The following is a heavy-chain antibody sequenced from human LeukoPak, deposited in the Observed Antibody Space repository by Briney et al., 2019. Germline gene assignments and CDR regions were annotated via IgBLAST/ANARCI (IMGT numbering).Heavy chain of an antibody. J-gene: IGHJ3*02. CDR2: IYHSGST. V-gene: IGHV4-4*02. D-gene: IGHD1-26*01. Sequence: SETLSLTCAASGGSISSSNWWSWVRQPPGKGLEWIGEIYHSGSTNYNPSLKSRVTISVDKSKNQLSLKLSSVTAADTAVYYCARDLGGGGSYFAFDIWGQGTMVTVSS. CDR1: GGSISSSNW. CDR3: ARDLGGGGSYFAFDI.